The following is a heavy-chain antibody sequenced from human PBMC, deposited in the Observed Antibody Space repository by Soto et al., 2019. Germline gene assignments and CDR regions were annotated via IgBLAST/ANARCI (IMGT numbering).Heavy chain of an antibody. CDR2: IYYSGST. V-gene: IGHV4-30-4*01. Sequence: SETLSLTCTVSGGSISSGDYYWSWIRQPPGKGLEWIGYIYYSGSTYYNPSLKSRVTISVDTSKNQFSLKLSSVTAADTAVYYCARDFVNAGSLPTRPSASNWFDPWGQGTLVTVSS. D-gene: IGHD3-10*01. CDR1: GGSISSGDYY. CDR3: ARDFVNAGSLPTRPSASNWFDP. J-gene: IGHJ5*02.